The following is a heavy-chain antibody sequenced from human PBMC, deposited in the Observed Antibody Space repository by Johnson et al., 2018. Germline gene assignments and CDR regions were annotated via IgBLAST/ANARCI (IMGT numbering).Heavy chain of an antibody. CDR1: GGYISSYY. CDR3: GSIDYSNYEDFQH. J-gene: IGHJ1*01. CDR2: FFTSGTT. D-gene: IGHD4-11*01. V-gene: IGHV4-4*07. Sequence: VQLVETGPGLVKPSETLSLTCTVSGGYISSYYWDWIRQPAGKGLEWIGRFFTSGTTNYNPSLKSRVTMSVDPSKSQFSLRLRSVTAQDSAVYYCGSIDYSNYEDFQHWGQGTLGTVSS.